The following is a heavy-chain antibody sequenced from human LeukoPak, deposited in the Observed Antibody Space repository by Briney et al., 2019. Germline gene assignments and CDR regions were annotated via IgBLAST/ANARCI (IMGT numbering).Heavy chain of an antibody. J-gene: IGHJ4*02. Sequence: ASVKVSCKASGGTFSSYAISWVRQAPGQGLEWMGGIIPIFGTANYAQKFQGRVTMTTDTSTSIAYMELRSLRSDDTAVYYCARVSLHVDTFDYWGQGTLVTVSS. CDR1: GGTFSSYA. CDR2: IIPIFGTA. CDR3: ARVSLHVDTFDY. V-gene: IGHV1-69*05. D-gene: IGHD3-16*01.